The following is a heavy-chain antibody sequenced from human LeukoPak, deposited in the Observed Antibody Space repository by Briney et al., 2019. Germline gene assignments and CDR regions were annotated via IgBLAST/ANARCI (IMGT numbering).Heavy chain of an antibody. J-gene: IGHJ3*02. V-gene: IGHV1-18*01. D-gene: IGHD2-21*01. Sequence: ASVKVSCKASGYTFTSYGISWVRQAPGQGLEWMGWISAYNGNTNYAQKLQGRVTMTTDTSTSTAYMELRSLRSDDTAVYYCARVASLWWLGHTYDAFDIWGQGTVVTVSS. CDR1: GYTFTSYG. CDR2: ISAYNGNT. CDR3: ARVASLWWLGHTYDAFDI.